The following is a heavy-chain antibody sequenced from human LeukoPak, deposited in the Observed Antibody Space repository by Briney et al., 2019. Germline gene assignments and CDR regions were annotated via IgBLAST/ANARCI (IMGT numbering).Heavy chain of an antibody. J-gene: IGHJ4*02. Sequence: ASVKVSCKASGYTFTDYSMHWVRQAPGQGLEWMGWINPNSGDTDYAQKFQGRVTMTKDTSISTAYLEVSRLTSDDTAVYFCARDAIAAAGAGAWGQGTLVTVSS. CDR2: INPNSGDT. D-gene: IGHD6-13*01. CDR1: GYTFTDYS. CDR3: ARDAIAAAGAGA. V-gene: IGHV1-2*02.